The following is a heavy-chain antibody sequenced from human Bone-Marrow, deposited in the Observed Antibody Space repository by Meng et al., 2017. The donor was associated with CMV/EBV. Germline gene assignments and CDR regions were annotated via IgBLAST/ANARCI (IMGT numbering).Heavy chain of an antibody. D-gene: IGHD4-11*01. CDR3: ARAISNNYGMDV. CDR2: INSDGRSP. CDR1: GFTFSAYC. J-gene: IGHJ6*02. V-gene: IGHV3-74*01. Sequence: GESLKISCAASGFTFSAYCMHWVRQAPGKGLVWVSHINSDGRSPTHADSVKGRFTISRDNAKNTLYLQMNSLRAEDTAVYYCARAISNNYGMDVWGQGTTVTVSS.